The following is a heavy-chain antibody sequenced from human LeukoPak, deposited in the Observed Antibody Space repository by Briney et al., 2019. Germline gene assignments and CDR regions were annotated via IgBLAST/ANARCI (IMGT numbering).Heavy chain of an antibody. D-gene: IGHD3-22*01. CDR1: GGSISSYY. CDR2: IYYSGST. J-gene: IGHJ4*02. CDR3: ARHAPYYYDSTGYST. Sequence: PSETLSLTCTVSGGSISSYYWGWIRQPPGKGLEWIGSIYYSGSTYYNPSLKSRVTISVDTSKNQFSLKLSSVTAADTAVYYCARHAPYYYDSTGYSTWGQGTLVTVSS. V-gene: IGHV4-39*01.